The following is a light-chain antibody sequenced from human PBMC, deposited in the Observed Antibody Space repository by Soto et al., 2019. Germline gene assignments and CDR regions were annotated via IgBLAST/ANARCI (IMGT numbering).Light chain of an antibody. CDR1: QSVSSSY. CDR2: GSS. CDR3: KQYGSSPPWT. J-gene: IGKJ1*01. V-gene: IGKV3-20*01. Sequence: EIVLTQSPGTLSLSPGERATLSCRASQSVSSSYLAWYQQKPGQAPRLLIYGSSSRATGIPDRFSGGGSGTDFTLTISRLEPEDFAVYYCKQYGSSPPWTFGQGTKVDIK.